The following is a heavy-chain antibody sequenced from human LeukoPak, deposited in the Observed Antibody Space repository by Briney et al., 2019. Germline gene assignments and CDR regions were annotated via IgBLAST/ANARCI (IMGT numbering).Heavy chain of an antibody. V-gene: IGHV1-18*01. Sequence: KVSCKAXGYTFTXYGISWVRQAPGQGLEWMGWISAYNGNTNYAQKLQGRVTMTTDTSTSTAYMELRSLRSDDTAVYYCARDRIFGVVIKYNWFDPWGQGTLVTVSS. CDR3: ARDRIFGVVIKYNWFDP. J-gene: IGHJ5*02. CDR1: GYTFTXYG. CDR2: ISAYNGNT. D-gene: IGHD3-3*02.